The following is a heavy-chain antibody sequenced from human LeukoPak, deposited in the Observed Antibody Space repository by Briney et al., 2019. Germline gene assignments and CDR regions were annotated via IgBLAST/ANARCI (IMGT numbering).Heavy chain of an antibody. J-gene: IGHJ4*02. CDR1: GFTFSSYG. Sequence: GGSLRLSCAASGFTFSSYGMHWVRQAPGKGLEWVAVISYDGSNKYYADSVKGRFTISRDNSKNTLYLQMNSLRAEDTAVYYCALTTVTVGYYFDYWGRGTLVTVSS. D-gene: IGHD4-17*01. CDR3: ALTTVTVGYYFDY. V-gene: IGHV3-30*03. CDR2: ISYDGSNK.